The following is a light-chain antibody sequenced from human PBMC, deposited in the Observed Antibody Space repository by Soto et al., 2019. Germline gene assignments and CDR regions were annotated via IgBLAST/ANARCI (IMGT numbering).Light chain of an antibody. Sequence: EIVLTQSPATLSLSPGERATLSCRASQSVSSYLAWYQQKPGQAPRLLIYDASNRATGIRARFSGSGSGTDFTLTISSLEPEDLAVYYCQQRSNWPLTFGGGTKVEIK. CDR2: DAS. CDR1: QSVSSY. V-gene: IGKV3-11*01. J-gene: IGKJ4*01. CDR3: QQRSNWPLT.